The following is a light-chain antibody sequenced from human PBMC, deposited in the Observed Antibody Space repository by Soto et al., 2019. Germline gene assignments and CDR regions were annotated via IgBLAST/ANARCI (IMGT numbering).Light chain of an antibody. CDR2: DAS. CDR3: QQYNSYSGT. Sequence: DIQMTQSPSTLSASVGDRVTITCWSSQSISSWLAWYQQEPGKAPKLLIYDASSWESGVPSRFSGSGSATEFTRTISSLQPDDFASYYCQQYNSYSGTFGQGTKV. V-gene: IGKV1-5*01. J-gene: IGKJ1*01. CDR1: QSISSW.